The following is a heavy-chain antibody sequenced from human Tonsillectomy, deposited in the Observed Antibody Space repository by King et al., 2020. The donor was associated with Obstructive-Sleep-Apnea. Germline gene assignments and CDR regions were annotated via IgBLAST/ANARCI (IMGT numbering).Heavy chain of an antibody. CDR2: IYYSGST. CDR1: GGSISSVDYY. V-gene: IGHV4-30-4*01. J-gene: IGHJ3*02. CDR3: ARESIPQDAFDI. Sequence: VQLQESGPGLVKPSQTLSLTCTVSGGSISSVDYYWSWIRQPPGKGLEWIGYIYYSGSTYYNPSLKSRVTISVDTSKNQFSLKLSSVTAADTAVYYCARESIPQDAFDIWGQGTMVTVSS.